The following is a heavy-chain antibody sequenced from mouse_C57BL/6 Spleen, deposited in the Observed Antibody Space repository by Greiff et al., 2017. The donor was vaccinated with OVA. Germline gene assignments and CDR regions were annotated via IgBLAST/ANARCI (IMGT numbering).Heavy chain of an antibody. J-gene: IGHJ2*01. CDR3: ARSDYYGSSYVDY. CDR2: IYPGAGDT. CDR1: GYAFSSSW. D-gene: IGHD1-1*01. V-gene: IGHV1-82*01. Sequence: VQLQQSGPELVKPGASVKISCKASGYAFSSSWMNWVKQRPGKGLEWIGRIYPGAGDTNYNGKFKGKATLTADKSSSTAYMQLSSLTSEDSAVYFCARSDYYGSSYVDYWGQGTTLTVSS.